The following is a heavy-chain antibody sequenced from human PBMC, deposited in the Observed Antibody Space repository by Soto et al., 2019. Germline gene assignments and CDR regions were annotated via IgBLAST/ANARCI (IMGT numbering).Heavy chain of an antibody. CDR3: ARGRDGTYYYYYGMDV. CDR1: GYTFTGYY. D-gene: IGHD1-1*01. Sequence: QVQLVQSGAEVKKPGASVKVSCKASGYTFTGYYMHWVRQAPGQGLEWMGWINPNSGDTNYAQKFQGWFTMTRDTSISTAYMELSRLRSDDTAVYYCARGRDGTYYYYYGMDVWGQGTTVTVSS. CDR2: INPNSGDT. V-gene: IGHV1-2*04. J-gene: IGHJ6*02.